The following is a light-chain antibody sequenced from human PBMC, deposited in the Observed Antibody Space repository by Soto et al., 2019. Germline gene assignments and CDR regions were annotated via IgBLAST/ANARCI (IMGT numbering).Light chain of an antibody. CDR3: QQYGSSGGIT. Sequence: GETATLSCRASQTVINNQLAWYQQTPGQAPRLLIYAASSRATGIPDRFSGSGSWTDFTLTITRLEPEDSATYYCQQYGSSGGITFGHGTRLEIK. V-gene: IGKV3-20*01. CDR2: AAS. CDR1: QTVINNQ. J-gene: IGKJ5*01.